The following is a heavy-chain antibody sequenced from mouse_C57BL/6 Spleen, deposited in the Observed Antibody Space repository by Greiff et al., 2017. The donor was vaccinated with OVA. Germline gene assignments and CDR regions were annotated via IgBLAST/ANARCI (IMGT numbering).Heavy chain of an antibody. Sequence: DVKLVESGGGLVKPGGSLKLSCAASGFTFSDYGMHWVRQAPEKGLEWVAYISSGSSTIYYADTVKGRFTISRDNAKNTLFLQMTSLRSEDTAMYYCARNYYGSHWYFDVWGTGTTVTVSS. CDR2: ISSGSSTI. D-gene: IGHD1-1*01. CDR3: ARNYYGSHWYFDV. V-gene: IGHV5-17*01. CDR1: GFTFSDYG. J-gene: IGHJ1*03.